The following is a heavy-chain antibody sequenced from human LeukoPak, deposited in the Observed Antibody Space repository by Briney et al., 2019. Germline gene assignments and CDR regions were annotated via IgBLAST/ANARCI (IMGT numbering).Heavy chain of an antibody. D-gene: IGHD3-10*01. CDR2: INHSGST. Sequence: SETLSLTCAVYGGSFSGYYWSWIRLPPGKGLEWIGEINHSGSTNYNPSLKSRVTISVDTSKNQFCLKLSSVTAADTAVYYCACSPSGLYYMDVWGKGTTVTVSS. CDR3: ACSPSGLYYMDV. V-gene: IGHV4-34*01. CDR1: GGSFSGYY. J-gene: IGHJ6*03.